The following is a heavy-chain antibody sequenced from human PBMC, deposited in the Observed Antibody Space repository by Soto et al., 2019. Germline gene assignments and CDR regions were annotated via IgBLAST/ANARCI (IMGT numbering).Heavy chain of an antibody. CDR3: ARGGDDYSTNYERWGY. CDR1: GYTFTGYY. J-gene: IGHJ4*02. CDR2: INPNSGGT. V-gene: IGHV1-2*02. Sequence: ASVKVSCRASGYTFTGYYRHWVRQAPGQGLEWMGWINPNSGGTNYAQKFQGRVTMTRDTSISTAYMELSRLRSDDTAVYYCARGGDDYSTNYERWGYWGQGTLVAVSS. D-gene: IGHD4-4*01.